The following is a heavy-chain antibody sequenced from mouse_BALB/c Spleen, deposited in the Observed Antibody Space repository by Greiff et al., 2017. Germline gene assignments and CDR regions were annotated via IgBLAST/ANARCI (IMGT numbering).Heavy chain of an antibody. D-gene: IGHD1-2*01. J-gene: IGHJ4*01. CDR1: GYTFSSYW. CDR2: ILPGGGST. Sequence: QVQLRQSGAGLMKPGASGKISCRATGYTFSSYWMRWVKQRPGHGLEWIGEILPGGGSTNYNEKFKGKATFTADTSSNTAYMQLSSLTSEDSAVYYCARKLRLRGAMDYWGQGTSVTVSS. V-gene: IGHV1-9*01. CDR3: ARKLRLRGAMDY.